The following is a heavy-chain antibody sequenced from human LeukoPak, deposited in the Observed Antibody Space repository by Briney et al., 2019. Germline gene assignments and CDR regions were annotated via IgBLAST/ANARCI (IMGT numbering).Heavy chain of an antibody. J-gene: IGHJ4*02. CDR1: GSSMSSHY. V-gene: IGHV4-59*08. D-gene: IGHD2/OR15-2a*01. CDR3: AGHHLRNTVDF. Sequence: SETLSLTCTVSGSSMSSHYWSWIRQPPGKGLEWVGYLYSTGSPNYNPSLKSRVTISVDTSKNQFSLKLSSVTAADTAVYYCAGHHLRNTVDFWGQGTLVTVSS. CDR2: LYSTGSP.